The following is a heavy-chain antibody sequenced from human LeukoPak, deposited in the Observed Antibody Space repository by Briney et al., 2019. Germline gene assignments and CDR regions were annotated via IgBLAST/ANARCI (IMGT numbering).Heavy chain of an antibody. V-gene: IGHV3-21*01. CDR2: ISSSSSYI. J-gene: IGHJ4*02. CDR1: EFTFSSYS. D-gene: IGHD4-23*01. CDR3: ARDPPGGNSASEDY. Sequence: GGSPRLSCAASEFTFSSYSMNWVRQAPGKGLEWVSSISSSSSYIYYADSVKGRFTISRDNAKNSLYLQMNSLRAEDTAVYYCARDPPGGNSASEDYWGQGTLVTVSS.